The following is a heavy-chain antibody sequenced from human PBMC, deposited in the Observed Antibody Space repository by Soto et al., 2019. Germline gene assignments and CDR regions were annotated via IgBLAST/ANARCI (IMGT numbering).Heavy chain of an antibody. D-gene: IGHD3-22*01. Sequence: SVKVSCKASGFTFSSSAVQWVRQARGQRLEWIGWIVVGSGNTNYAQKFQERVTITRDMSTSTAYMELSSLRSEDTAVYYCAADRRSGYSSGDYWGQGTLVTVSS. CDR2: IVVGSGNT. V-gene: IGHV1-58*01. CDR1: GFTFSSSA. CDR3: AADRRSGYSSGDY. J-gene: IGHJ4*02.